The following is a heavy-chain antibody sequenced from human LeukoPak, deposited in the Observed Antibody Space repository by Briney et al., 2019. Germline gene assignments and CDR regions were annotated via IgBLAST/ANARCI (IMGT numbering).Heavy chain of an antibody. J-gene: IGHJ4*02. CDR3: AKAGHSSSWAWADY. Sequence: PGGSLRLSCAASGFTFSSYAVSWVRQAPGKGPEWVSVISGSDDSTYYADSVKGRFTISRDNSKNTLFLQMNSLRAEDTALYYCAKAGHSSSWAWADYWGQGTLVTVSS. CDR2: ISGSDDST. V-gene: IGHV3-23*01. D-gene: IGHD6-13*01. CDR1: GFTFSSYA.